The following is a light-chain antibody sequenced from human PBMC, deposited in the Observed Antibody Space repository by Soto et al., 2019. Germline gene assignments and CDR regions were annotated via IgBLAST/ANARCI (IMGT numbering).Light chain of an antibody. Sequence: EIVLTQSPGTLSLSPGERATLSCRASQSVGSNYLAWYQQKPGQAPRILIFGASGRATGIPDRCSGSGSGTDFTLTISRLVPEDFAVYYCQQRSNWPPITFGQGTRLEIK. J-gene: IGKJ5*01. CDR2: GAS. CDR3: QQRSNWPPIT. V-gene: IGKV3D-20*02. CDR1: QSVGSNY.